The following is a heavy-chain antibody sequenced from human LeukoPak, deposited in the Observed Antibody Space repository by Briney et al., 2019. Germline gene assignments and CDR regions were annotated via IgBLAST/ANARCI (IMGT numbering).Heavy chain of an antibody. Sequence: ASVTVSCKASGYTYPRYGISWVRPPPGQGLAWMGWINAFNGNKNYVQKLHGRVTITTDTYSTTAFVDLRSLRSDETPVYVCVREYDSSLPDYWGQGTLVTVSS. CDR1: GYTYPRYG. D-gene: IGHD3-22*01. J-gene: IGHJ4*02. CDR3: VREYDSSLPDY. V-gene: IGHV1-18*01. CDR2: INAFNGNK.